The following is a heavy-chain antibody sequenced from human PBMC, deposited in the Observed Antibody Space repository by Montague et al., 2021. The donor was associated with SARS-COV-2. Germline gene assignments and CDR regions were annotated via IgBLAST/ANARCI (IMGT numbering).Heavy chain of an antibody. V-gene: IGHV3-7*01. J-gene: IGHJ4*02. CDR2: INRDGTEE. Sequence: SLRLSCAASGLTLRGYWMTWVRQAPGKGLEWVASINRDGTEESYVDSVRGRFTISRDNAQNSLFLQINRLRVEDTAVYYCARDRGWQSYDSWGQGTLVIVSS. CDR3: ARDRGWQSYDS. CDR1: GLTLRGYW. D-gene: IGHD6-19*01.